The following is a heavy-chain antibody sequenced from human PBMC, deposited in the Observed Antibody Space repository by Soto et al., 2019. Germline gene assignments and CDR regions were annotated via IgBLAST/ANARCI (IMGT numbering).Heavy chain of an antibody. CDR1: GGLFSSYA. V-gene: IGHV1-69*01. Sequence: QEQLVQSGAEVKKPGSSVRVSCKASGGLFSSYAISWVRQAPGQGLEWMGGIIPLFGSTNYAQKFQGRVTITADESTNTAHMDLSSLKSEDTASYYCARGGSSYVWFNEFWGQGTLVTVSS. J-gene: IGHJ4*02. CDR2: IIPLFGST. D-gene: IGHD3-22*01. CDR3: ARGGSSYVWFNEF.